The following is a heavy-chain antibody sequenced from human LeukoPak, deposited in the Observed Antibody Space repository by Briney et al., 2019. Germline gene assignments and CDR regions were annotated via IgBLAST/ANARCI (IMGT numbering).Heavy chain of an antibody. J-gene: IGHJ4*02. CDR1: GYTFTGYY. V-gene: IGHV1-2*02. CDR2: INPNSGGT. D-gene: IGHD2-15*01. Sequence: GASVKVSCKASGYTFTGYYMHWVRQAPGQGLEWMGWINPNSGGTNYAQKFQGRVTMTRDTSISTAYVELSRLRSDDTAVYYCARVWSSGGSCYDYWGQGTLVTVSS. CDR3: ARVWSSGGSCYDY.